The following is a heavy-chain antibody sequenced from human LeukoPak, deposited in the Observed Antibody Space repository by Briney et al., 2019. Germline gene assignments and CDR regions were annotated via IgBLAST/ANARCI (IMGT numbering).Heavy chain of an antibody. CDR1: GFTFSNYA. Sequence: PGGSLRLSCAASGFTFSNYAMSWVRQAPGRGLEWVSTVSGRGDDTYYLDSVKGRFTISRDTSKNTLSLQMNTLRAEDTAVYYCAKTGQLDSWGQGTLVTVSS. CDR2: VSGRGDDT. J-gene: IGHJ4*02. D-gene: IGHD1-1*01. CDR3: AKTGQLDS. V-gene: IGHV3-23*01.